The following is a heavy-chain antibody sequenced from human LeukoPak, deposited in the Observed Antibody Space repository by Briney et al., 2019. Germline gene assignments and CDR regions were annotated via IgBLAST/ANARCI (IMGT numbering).Heavy chain of an antibody. Sequence: GGSLRLSCAASGFTFSSYSMNWVRQAPGKGLEWVSSISTSSTYIYYADSVKGRFTISRDNANNSLYLQMNGLRAEDTAVYYCARDPSLGKIQGLPFYGSGYSRALDYWGQGTLVTVSS. V-gene: IGHV3-21*01. CDR3: ARDPSLGKIQGLPFYGSGYSRALDY. J-gene: IGHJ4*02. CDR1: GFTFSSYS. D-gene: IGHD3-10*01. CDR2: ISTSSTYI.